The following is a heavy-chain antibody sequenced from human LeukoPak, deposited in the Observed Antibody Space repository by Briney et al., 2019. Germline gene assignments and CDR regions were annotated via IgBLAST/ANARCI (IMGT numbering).Heavy chain of an antibody. Sequence: PSETLSLTCAVYGGSFSGYYWSWIRQPPGKGLEWIGEINHSGSTNYNPSLKSRVTISVDTSKNQFSLKLSSVTAADTAVYYCAIVRRGARGLPSNGAYSYWGQGTLVTVSS. CDR2: INHSGST. V-gene: IGHV4-34*01. J-gene: IGHJ4*02. CDR1: GGSFSGYY. D-gene: IGHD4-11*01. CDR3: AIVRRGARGLPSNGAYSY.